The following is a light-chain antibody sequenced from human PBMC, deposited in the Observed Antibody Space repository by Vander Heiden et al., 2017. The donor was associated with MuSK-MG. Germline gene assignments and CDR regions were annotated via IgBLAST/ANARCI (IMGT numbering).Light chain of an antibody. CDR3: QAWDSSVV. CDR2: QDS. V-gene: IGLV3-1*01. J-gene: IGLJ2*01. CDR1: KLGDKY. Sequence: SYELTQPPSVSGSPEQTASITCSGDKLGDKYACWYQHKPGQSPVLVIYQDSKRPSVFPELFSGSNSGNTAALTISGTQAMDEAAYYCQAWDSSVVFGGGTKLTVL.